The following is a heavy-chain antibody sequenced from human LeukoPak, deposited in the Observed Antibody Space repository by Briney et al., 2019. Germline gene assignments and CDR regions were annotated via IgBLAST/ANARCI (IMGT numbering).Heavy chain of an antibody. Sequence: LSLTCTVSGGSLSPYYWSWIRQAPGKGLKCLSYISSSGDPMYYADSVKGRFTISRDNAKNSLYLQMNSLRAEDTAVYYCARVALTGIVFFDYWGQGTLVTVSS. CDR2: ISSSGDPM. CDR1: GGSLSPYY. V-gene: IGHV3-11*01. J-gene: IGHJ4*02. CDR3: ARVALTGIVFFDY. D-gene: IGHD6-19*01.